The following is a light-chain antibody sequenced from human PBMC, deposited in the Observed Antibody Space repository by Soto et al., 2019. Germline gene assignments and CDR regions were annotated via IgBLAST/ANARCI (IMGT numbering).Light chain of an antibody. Sequence: QLVLTQSPSASASLGASVKLTCTLSSGHSSYAIAWHQQQPEKGPRYLMKLNSDGSHSKGDGIPDRFSGSSSGAERYLIISSLQAEDEDDYCCQTWGTGIHVFGTGTKLTVL. V-gene: IGLV4-69*01. CDR1: SGHSSYA. CDR2: LNSDGSH. CDR3: QTWGTGIHV. J-gene: IGLJ1*01.